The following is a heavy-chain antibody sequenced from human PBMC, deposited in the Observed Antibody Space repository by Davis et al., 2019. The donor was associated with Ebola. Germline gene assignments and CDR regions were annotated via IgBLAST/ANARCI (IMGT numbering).Heavy chain of an antibody. CDR3: ARALLWFGESPQYYFDY. CDR1: GFTFSDNY. V-gene: IGHV3-11*04. CDR2: ISYSGATI. Sequence: GGSLRLSCTASGFTFSDNYMTWIRQAPGKGLEWVAYISYSGATIYYADSVKGRFTISRDNAKNSLYLQMNSLRAEDTAVYYCARALLWFGESPQYYFDYWGQGTLVTVSS. J-gene: IGHJ4*02. D-gene: IGHD3-10*01.